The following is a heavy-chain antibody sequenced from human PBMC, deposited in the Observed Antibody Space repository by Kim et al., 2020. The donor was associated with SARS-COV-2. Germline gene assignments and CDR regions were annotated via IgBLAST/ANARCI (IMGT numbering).Heavy chain of an antibody. CDR3: TRDAGGVLTGYYVSLDY. CDR1: GFTFGDYA. CDR2: IRSKAYGGTT. Sequence: GGSLRLSCTASGFTFGDYAMSWVRQAPGKGLEWVGFIRSKAYGGTTEYAASVKGRFTISRDDSKSIAYLQMNSLKTEDTAVYYCTRDAGGVLTGYYVSLDYWGQGTLVTVSS. J-gene: IGHJ4*02. V-gene: IGHV3-49*04. D-gene: IGHD3-9*01.